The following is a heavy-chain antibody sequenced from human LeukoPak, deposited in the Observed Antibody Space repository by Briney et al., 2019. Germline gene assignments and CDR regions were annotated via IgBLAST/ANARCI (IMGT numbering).Heavy chain of an antibody. V-gene: IGHV5-51*01. Sequence: GAALEFSWKGSGSFFTSYWICGGRHLPGKGLGWVGIIYTGDSDTRYSPSFQGQVTISADKSISTAYLQWSSLKASDTAMYYCARQYYYGSGGSGYYHGMDVWGQGTTVTVSS. CDR1: GSFFTSYW. D-gene: IGHD3-10*01. CDR2: IYTGDSDT. CDR3: ARQYYYGSGGSGYYHGMDV. J-gene: IGHJ6*02.